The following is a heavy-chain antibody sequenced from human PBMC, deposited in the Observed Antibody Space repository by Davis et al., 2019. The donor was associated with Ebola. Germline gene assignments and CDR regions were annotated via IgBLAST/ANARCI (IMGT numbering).Heavy chain of an antibody. V-gene: IGHV1-8*01. D-gene: IGHD2-2*01. Sequence: AASVKVSCKASGYTFTSYDINWVRQATGQGLEWMGWMNPNSGDTGYAQSFQGRVAMTRDTSISTAYMELSSLRSDDTAVYYCARAIKYSASWYWFFDLWGRGTLVTVST. CDR1: GYTFTSYD. J-gene: IGHJ2*01. CDR3: ARAIKYSASWYWFFDL. CDR2: MNPNSGDT.